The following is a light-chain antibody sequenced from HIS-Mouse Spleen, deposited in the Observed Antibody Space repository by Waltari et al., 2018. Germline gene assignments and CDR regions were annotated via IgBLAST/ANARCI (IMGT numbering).Light chain of an antibody. V-gene: IGLV2-8*01. J-gene: IGLJ3*02. CDR3: GTWDSSLSAWV. Sequence: QSALTQPPSASGSPGQSVTLSCTGTSSDVGGYNYVSWYQQHPGKAPKLMIYEVSKRPSGIPDRFSGSKSGTSATLGITGLQTGDEADYYCGTWDSSLSAWVFGGGTKLTVL. CDR2: EVS. CDR1: SSDVGGYNY.